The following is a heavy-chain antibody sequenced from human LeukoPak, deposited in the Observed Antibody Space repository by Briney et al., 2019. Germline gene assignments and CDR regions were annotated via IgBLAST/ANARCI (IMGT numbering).Heavy chain of an antibody. CDR2: IIPIFGTA. Sequence: SVKLSCKASGGTFGSYAISWVRQAPGQGLEWMGGIIPIFGTANYAQKFQGRVTITADESTSTAYMELSSLRSEDTAVYYCARGSLGGWHEGSLYAFDIWGQGTMVTVSS. J-gene: IGHJ3*02. D-gene: IGHD3-16*01. CDR1: GGTFGSYA. V-gene: IGHV1-69*13. CDR3: ARGSLGGWHEGSLYAFDI.